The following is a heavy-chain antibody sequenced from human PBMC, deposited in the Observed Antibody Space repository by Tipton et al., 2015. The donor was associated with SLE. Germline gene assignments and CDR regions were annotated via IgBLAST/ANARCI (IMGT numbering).Heavy chain of an antibody. J-gene: IGHJ5*02. CDR3: ARRGNWFDP. D-gene: IGHD3-10*01. CDR1: GGSISSSSYY. Sequence: TLSLTCTVSGGSISSSSYYWGWIRQPPGKGLEWIGSIYYSGSTYYNPSLRSRVTISVDTSKNQFSLKLSSVTAADTAVYYCARRGNWFDPWGQGTLVTVSS. CDR2: IYYSGST. V-gene: IGHV4-39*07.